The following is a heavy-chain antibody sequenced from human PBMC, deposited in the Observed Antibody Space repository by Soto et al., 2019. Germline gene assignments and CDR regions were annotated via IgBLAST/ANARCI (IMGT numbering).Heavy chain of an antibody. J-gene: IGHJ6*02. CDR3: ARDARDSSWYREDYYYYGMDV. CDR2: ISSSSSYI. V-gene: IGHV3-21*01. CDR1: GFTFSSYS. D-gene: IGHD6-13*01. Sequence: PGGSLRLSCAASGFTFSSYSMNWVRQAPGKGLEWVSSISSSSSYIYYADSVKGRFTISRDNAKNSLYLQMNSLRAEDTAVYYCARDARDSSWYREDYYYYGMDVWGQGTTVIVSS.